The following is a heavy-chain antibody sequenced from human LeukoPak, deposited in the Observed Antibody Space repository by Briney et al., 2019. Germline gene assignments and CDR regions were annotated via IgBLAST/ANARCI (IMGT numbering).Heavy chain of an antibody. Sequence: GGSLRLSCAASGFTFSSYEMNWVRQAPGKGLEGVLYISSSGSNKYYADAVKGRITISIDNAKKSMYLQMSSLRAEDTVVYHWARAFGSGSYSFWGEGTLVSVSS. V-gene: IGHV3-48*03. J-gene: IGHJ4*02. CDR3: ARAFGSGSYSF. CDR2: ISSSGSNK. CDR1: GFTFSSYE. D-gene: IGHD3-10*01.